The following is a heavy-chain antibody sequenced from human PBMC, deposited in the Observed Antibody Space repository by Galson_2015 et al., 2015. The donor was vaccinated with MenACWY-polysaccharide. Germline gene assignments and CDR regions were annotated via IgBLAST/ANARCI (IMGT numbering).Heavy chain of an antibody. CDR2: IYTSGST. J-gene: IGHJ5*02. CDR3: ARDCEERGYSFGCLLP. Sequence: TLSLTCTVSGGSISSDSYYWSWIRQPAGKGLEWIGRIYTSGSTGYNPSLKSRVTISIDTSKNQFSLKLSSVTAADTAVYYCARDCEERGYSFGCLLPWGQGTLVTVSS. D-gene: IGHD5-18*01. V-gene: IGHV4-61*02. CDR1: GGSISSDSYY.